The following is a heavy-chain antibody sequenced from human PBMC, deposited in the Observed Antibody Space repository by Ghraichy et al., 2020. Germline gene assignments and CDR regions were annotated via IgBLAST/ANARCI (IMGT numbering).Heavy chain of an antibody. Sequence: SETLSLTCTVSGGSISSGGYYWSWIRQHPGKGLEWIGYIYYSGSTYYNPSLKSRVTISVDTSKNQFSLKLSSVTAADTAVYYCATYSNGDAFDIWGQGTMVTVSS. V-gene: IGHV4-31*03. J-gene: IGHJ3*02. D-gene: IGHD4-11*01. CDR1: GGSISSGGYY. CDR3: ATYSNGDAFDI. CDR2: IYYSGST.